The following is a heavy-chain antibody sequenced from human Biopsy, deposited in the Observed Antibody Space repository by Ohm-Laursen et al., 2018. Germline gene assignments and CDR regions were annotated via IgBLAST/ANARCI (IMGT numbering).Heavy chain of an antibody. CDR1: GFSFSDYH. J-gene: IGHJ6*02. CDR2: ISGGGTI. V-gene: IGHV3-11*01. D-gene: IGHD4-23*01. Sequence: GTLSLTCAASGFSFSDYHMRGIRQAPGGGLEWVSYISGGGTIYYGDSMKGRVTISRDNAKNSLYLQMHSLRAEDTAVYYCARDTRWSPYSMGVWGQGTTVTVSS. CDR3: ARDTRWSPYSMGV.